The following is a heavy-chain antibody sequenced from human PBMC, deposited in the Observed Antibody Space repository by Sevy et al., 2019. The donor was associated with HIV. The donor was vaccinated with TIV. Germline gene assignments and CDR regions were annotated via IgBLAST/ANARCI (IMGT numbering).Heavy chain of an antibody. CDR1: GYPFTSYY. CDR2: IYPSDSQT. D-gene: IGHD3-10*01. V-gene: IGHV5-51*01. CDR3: ARTLASESYVGY. Sequence: GESLKISCQASGYPFTSYYITWVRQTPEKGLEWMGLIYPSDSQTNYNPSFQGQVTISADKSINTAYLQWNSLNASDTAIYYCARTLASESYVGYWGQGTLVTVSS. J-gene: IGHJ4*02.